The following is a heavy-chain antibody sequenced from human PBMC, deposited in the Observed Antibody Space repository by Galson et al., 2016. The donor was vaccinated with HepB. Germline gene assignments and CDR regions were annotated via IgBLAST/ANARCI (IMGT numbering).Heavy chain of an antibody. D-gene: IGHD2/OR15-2a*01. CDR2: IKEDGSEK. Sequence: SLRLSCAASGFTFSGYWMSWVRQAPGKGLEWVANIKEDGSEKYYVGSVKGRFTMSRDNARNSVNLQMNSLRAEDTAVYYCVRDRLKSTYWGQGTLVTVSS. CDR1: GFTFSGYW. J-gene: IGHJ4*02. V-gene: IGHV3-7*03. CDR3: VRDRLKSTY.